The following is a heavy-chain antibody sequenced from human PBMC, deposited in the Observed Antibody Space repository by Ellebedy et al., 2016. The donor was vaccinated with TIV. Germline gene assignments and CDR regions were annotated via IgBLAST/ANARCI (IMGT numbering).Heavy chain of an antibody. J-gene: IGHJ4*02. CDR3: ARESRPGIAVAGIDY. CDR2: IYYSGST. Sequence: SETLSLTCTVSGGSISSYYWSWIRQPPGKGLEWIGYIYYSGSTNYNPSLKSRVTISVDTSKNQFSLKLSSVTAADTAVYYCARESRPGIAVAGIDYWGQGTLVTVSS. D-gene: IGHD6-19*01. V-gene: IGHV4-59*12. CDR1: GGSISSYY.